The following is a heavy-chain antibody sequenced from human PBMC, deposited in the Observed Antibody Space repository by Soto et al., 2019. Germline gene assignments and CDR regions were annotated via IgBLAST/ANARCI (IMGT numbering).Heavy chain of an antibody. V-gene: IGHV4-59*01. CDR2: IYYSGST. CDR1: GGSISSYY. J-gene: IGHJ5*02. CDR3: ARGDIVPVGWFDP. Sequence: SETLSLTCTVSGGSISSYYWSWIRQPPGKGLEWIGYIYYSGSTNYNPSLKSRVTISVDTSKNQFSLKLSSVTAADTAVYYCARGDIVPVGWFDPWGQGTQVTVSS. D-gene: IGHD5-12*01.